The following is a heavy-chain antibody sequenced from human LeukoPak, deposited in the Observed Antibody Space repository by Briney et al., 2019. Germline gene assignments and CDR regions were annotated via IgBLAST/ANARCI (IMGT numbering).Heavy chain of an antibody. CDR2: INPNSGDT. V-gene: IGHV1-2*02. CDR3: TRGRRLDNAPTAPCEY. Sequence: GASVKVSCKASGYIFTGYYMHWVRQAPGQGLEWMGWINPNSGDTDYAQKVQGRVTMTRDTSIRTVYMELSSLKSDDTAVYYCTRGRRLDNAPTAPCEYWGQGTLVTVSS. CDR1: GYIFTGYY. J-gene: IGHJ4*02. D-gene: IGHD2-2*03.